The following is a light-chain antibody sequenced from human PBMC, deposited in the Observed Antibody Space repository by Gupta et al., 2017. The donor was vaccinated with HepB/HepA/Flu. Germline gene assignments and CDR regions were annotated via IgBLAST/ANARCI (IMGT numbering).Light chain of an antibody. CDR3: MQASDWPLT. Sequence: DVVVTQSPLSLPVTLGQPASISCRSSQGLVYSDGNTYLNWFHQRPGQPPRRLIYKVSNRDSGVPDRFSGSESGNMYTLRISRVEAEDVGIYYCMQASDWPLTFGGGTKVEIK. CDR1: QGLVYSDGNTY. V-gene: IGKV2-30*01. J-gene: IGKJ4*01. CDR2: KVS.